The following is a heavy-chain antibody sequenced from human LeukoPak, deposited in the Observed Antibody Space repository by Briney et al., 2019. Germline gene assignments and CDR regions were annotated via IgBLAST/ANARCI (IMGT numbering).Heavy chain of an antibody. D-gene: IGHD3-9*01. CDR3: AKDGYFVPNWFDP. Sequence: PGGSLRLACAASGFTFSSYAMSWVRQARGKGLEWVAAISGSGGSTYYADSVKGRFTISRDNPKNTLYLQMNSLRAEDTAVYYCAKDGYFVPNWFDPWGQGTLVTVSS. V-gene: IGHV3-23*01. J-gene: IGHJ5*02. CDR2: ISGSGGST. CDR1: GFTFSSYA.